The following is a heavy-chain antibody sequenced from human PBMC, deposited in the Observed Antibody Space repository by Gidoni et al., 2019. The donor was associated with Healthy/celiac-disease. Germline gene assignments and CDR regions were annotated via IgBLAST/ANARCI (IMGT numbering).Heavy chain of an antibody. CDR3: ARSPIVAQGRDFDY. Sequence: QVQLVQSGAEVKKPGASVNVSFTASGYTFTGYYMHWVRQAPGQGLEWMGWINPNSGGTNYAQKFQGWVTMTRDTSISTAYMELSRLRSDDTAVYYCARSPIVAQGRDFDYWGQGTLVTVSS. D-gene: IGHD3-22*01. CDR2: INPNSGGT. CDR1: GYTFTGYY. J-gene: IGHJ4*02. V-gene: IGHV1-2*04.